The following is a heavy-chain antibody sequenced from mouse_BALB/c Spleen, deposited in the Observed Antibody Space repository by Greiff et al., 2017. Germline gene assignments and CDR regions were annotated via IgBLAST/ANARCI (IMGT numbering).Heavy chain of an antibody. Sequence: EVKLMESGPELVKPGASVKVSCKASGYAFTSYNMYWVKQSHGKSLEWIGYIDPYNGGTSYNQKFKGKATLTVDKSSSTAYMHLNSLTSEDSAVYYCASAGGPYYMDYWGQGTTLTVSS. CDR1: GYAFTSYN. V-gene: IGHV1S135*01. CDR2: IDPYNGGT. CDR3: ASAGGPYYMDY. J-gene: IGHJ2*01.